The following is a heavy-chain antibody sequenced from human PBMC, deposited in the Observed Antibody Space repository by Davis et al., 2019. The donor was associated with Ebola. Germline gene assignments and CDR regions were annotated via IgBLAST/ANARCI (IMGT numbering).Heavy chain of an antibody. CDR3: ARGIVVVPAAHAGWFDP. CDR1: GYTLSSYG. Sequence: AASVKVSCKASGYTLSSYGISWVRQAPGQGLEWMGWISTYNGNTNYAQKLQGRVTMTTDTSTSTAYMELRSLRSDDTAVYYCARGIVVVPAAHAGWFDPWGQGTLVTVSS. D-gene: IGHD2-2*01. CDR2: ISTYNGNT. J-gene: IGHJ5*02. V-gene: IGHV1-18*01.